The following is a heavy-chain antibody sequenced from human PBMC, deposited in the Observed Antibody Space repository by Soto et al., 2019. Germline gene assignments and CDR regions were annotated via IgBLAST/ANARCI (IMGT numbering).Heavy chain of an antibody. CDR1: GGTFSSYA. J-gene: IGHJ6*02. Sequence: QVQLVQSGAEVKKPGSSVKVSCKASGGTFSSYAISWVRQAPGQGLEWMGGIIPIFGTANYAQKFQGRVTITADESTSTAYMELSSVRSEDTAVYYCARNGNCGGDCYSEYYYYGMDVWGQGTTVTVSS. CDR2: IIPIFGTA. CDR3: ARNGNCGGDCYSEYYYYGMDV. V-gene: IGHV1-69*01. D-gene: IGHD2-21*02.